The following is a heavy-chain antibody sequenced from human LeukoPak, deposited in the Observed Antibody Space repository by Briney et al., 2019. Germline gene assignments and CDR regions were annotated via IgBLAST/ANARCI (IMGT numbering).Heavy chain of an antibody. V-gene: IGHV1-8*01. D-gene: IGHD5-18*01. J-gene: IGHJ4*02. CDR3: ARRSSGYRYGYYFDY. CDR1: GYTFTSYD. Sequence: ASVKVSCKASGYTFTSYDINWVRQATGQGLEWMGWMNPNSGNTGYAQKFQGRVTITADESTSTAYMELSSLRSEDTAVYYCARRSSGYRYGYYFDYWGQGTLVTVSS. CDR2: MNPNSGNT.